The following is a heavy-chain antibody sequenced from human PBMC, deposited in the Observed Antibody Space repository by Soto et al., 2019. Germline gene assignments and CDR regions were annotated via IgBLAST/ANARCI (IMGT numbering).Heavy chain of an antibody. CDR1: GFTFSNAW. D-gene: IGHD5-12*01. V-gene: IGHV3-15*01. J-gene: IGHJ3*01. CDR3: TTVEFVATAPLD. CDR2: IKSKTDGGTT. Sequence: GGSLRLSCAASGFTFSNAWMSWVRQAPGKGLEWVGRIKSKTDGGTTDYAAPVKGRFTISRGDSKNTLYLQMNSLKTEDTAVYYCTTVEFVATAPLDWGQGTMVTVSS.